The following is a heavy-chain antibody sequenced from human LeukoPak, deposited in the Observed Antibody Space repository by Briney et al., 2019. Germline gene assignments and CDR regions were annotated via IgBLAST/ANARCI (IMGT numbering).Heavy chain of an antibody. V-gene: IGHV1-46*01. D-gene: IGHD6-19*01. CDR1: GYTFTSYY. CDR3: ARDIPRSSGWYGDIPGYFDY. CDR2: VNPSGGST. Sequence: ASVTVSCTAPGYTFTSYYMHWVRQAPGQGLEWMGIVNPSGGSTSYAQKFQGRVTMTRDTSTSTVYMELSSLRSEDTAVYYCARDIPRSSGWYGDIPGYFDYWGQGTLVTVSS. J-gene: IGHJ4*02.